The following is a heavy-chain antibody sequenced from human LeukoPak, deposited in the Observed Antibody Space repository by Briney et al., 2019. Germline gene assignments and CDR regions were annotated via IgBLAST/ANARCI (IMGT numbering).Heavy chain of an antibody. CDR2: INHSGST. CDR1: GGSFSGYY. D-gene: IGHD6-13*01. V-gene: IGHV4-34*01. Sequence: SETLSLTCAVYGGSFSGYYWSWIRQPPGKGLERIGEINHSGSTNYNPSLKSRVTISVDTSKNQFSLKLSSVTAADTAVYDCSRISTFDAFAIWGQGTMVTVSS. CDR3: SRISTFDAFAI. J-gene: IGHJ3*02.